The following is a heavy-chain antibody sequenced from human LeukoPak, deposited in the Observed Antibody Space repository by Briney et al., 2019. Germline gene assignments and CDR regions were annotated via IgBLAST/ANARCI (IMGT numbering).Heavy chain of an antibody. D-gene: IGHD3-10*01. Sequence: GSLRLSRAASGFTFISYWMSWVRQAPGKGLEWVANIKQDGSEKYYVDSVKGRFTISRDNAKNSLYLQMNSLGAEDTAVYYCVMVRGGRVDYWGQGTLVTVSS. CDR1: GFTFISYW. V-gene: IGHV3-7*02. CDR2: IKQDGSEK. J-gene: IGHJ4*02. CDR3: VMVRGGRVDY.